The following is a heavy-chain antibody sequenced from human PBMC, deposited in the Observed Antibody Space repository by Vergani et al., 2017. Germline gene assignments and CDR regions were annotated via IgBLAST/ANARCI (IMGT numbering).Heavy chain of an antibody. CDR3: ARGLAYCGGDCYSGVDY. Sequence: QVQLVQSGAEVKKPGSSVRVSCKASGGTFSSYAISWVRQAPGQGLEWMGRIIPIFGTANYAQKFQGRVTITADESTSTAYMELSSLRSEDTAVYYCARGLAYCGGDCYSGVDYWGQGTLVTVSS. V-gene: IGHV1-69*18. D-gene: IGHD2-21*02. J-gene: IGHJ4*02. CDR2: IIPIFGTA. CDR1: GGTFSSYA.